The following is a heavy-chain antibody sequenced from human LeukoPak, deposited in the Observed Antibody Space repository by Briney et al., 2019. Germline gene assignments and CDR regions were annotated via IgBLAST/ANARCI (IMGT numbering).Heavy chain of an antibody. J-gene: IGHJ4*02. V-gene: IGHV3-48*03. D-gene: IGHD5-18*01. Sequence: GGSLRLSCAASGFTFSSYEMNWVRQAPGKGLEWVSDISSSGTTIHYADSVKGRFTISRDNAKNSLYLQMSSLRAEDTAVYYCARGLDGGYSYGLDYWGQGTLVTVSS. CDR1: GFTFSSYE. CDR3: ARGLDGGYSYGLDY. CDR2: ISSSGTTI.